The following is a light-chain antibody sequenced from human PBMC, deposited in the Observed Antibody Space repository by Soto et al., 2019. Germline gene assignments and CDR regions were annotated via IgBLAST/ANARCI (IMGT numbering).Light chain of an antibody. CDR2: GAS. CDR1: QSVLYNYNNKNH. J-gene: IGKJ2*01. V-gene: IGKV4-1*01. CDR3: QQYYSIPFT. Sequence: DFVMTQAPDSLAVSLGEMSTINCKSSQSVLYNYNNKNHLGWLQPKPGHSPMLLIYGASFRPSGVPDRFSGSGSGTDFTLTISSLQAADVSVYCCQQYYSIPFTFGQWTKLEI.